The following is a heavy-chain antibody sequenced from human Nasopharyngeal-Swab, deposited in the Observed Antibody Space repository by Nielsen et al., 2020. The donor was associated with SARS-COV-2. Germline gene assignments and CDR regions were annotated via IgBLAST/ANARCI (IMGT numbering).Heavy chain of an antibody. V-gene: IGHV1-2*06. D-gene: IGHD2-21*02. J-gene: IGHJ4*02. CDR1: GYTFTGYY. CDR3: ARDYCGGDCFPDS. Sequence: ASVKVSCKASGYTFTGYYINWVRQAPGQGLEWMGRINPYSGGTNYAQKFQGRVTMTRDTSISTAYMELSRLGSDDTAVYYCARDYCGGDCFPDSWGQGTLVTVSS. CDR2: INPYSGGT.